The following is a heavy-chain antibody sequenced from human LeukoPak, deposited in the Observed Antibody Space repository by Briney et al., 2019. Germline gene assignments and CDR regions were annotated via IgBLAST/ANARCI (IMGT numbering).Heavy chain of an antibody. CDR3: ARGRSSSWFLPFDY. V-gene: IGHV4-34*01. CDR1: GGSFNGYY. D-gene: IGHD6-13*01. Sequence: PSETLSLTCAVYGGSFNGYYWSWIRQPPGKGLEWIGEINHSGSTNYSPSLKSRVTISVDTSKNQFSLKLSSVTAADTAVYYCARGRSSSWFLPFDYLGQGTLITVSS. CDR2: INHSGST. J-gene: IGHJ4*02.